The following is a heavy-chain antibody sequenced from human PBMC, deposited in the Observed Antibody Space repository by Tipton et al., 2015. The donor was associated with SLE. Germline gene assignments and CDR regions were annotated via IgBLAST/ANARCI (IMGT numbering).Heavy chain of an antibody. V-gene: IGHV3-48*03. CDR1: EFSVTNYE. D-gene: IGHD3-3*01. Sequence: GSLRLSCAASEFSVTNYEMNWVRQAPGKGLEWVSYISRSGGTIYYADSVKGRFTISRDSTRNSLFLQMNSLRAEDTAVYYCARVLRFLEWLPLDYWGQGTLVTVSS. CDR3: ARVLRFLEWLPLDY. CDR2: ISRSGGTI. J-gene: IGHJ4*02.